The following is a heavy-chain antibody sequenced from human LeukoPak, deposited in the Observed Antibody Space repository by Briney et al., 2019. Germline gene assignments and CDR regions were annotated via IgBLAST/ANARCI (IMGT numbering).Heavy chain of an antibody. J-gene: IGHJ4*02. CDR1: GFTFSSYW. CDR2: IKQDGSEK. V-gene: IGHV3-7*03. D-gene: IGHD3-22*01. CDR3: AKDLYYDSSGFLDY. Sequence: PGGSLRLSCAASGFTFSSYWMSWVRQAPGKGLEWVANIKQDGSEKYYVDSVKGRFTISRDNAKNSLYLQMNSLRAEDTALYYCAKDLYYDSSGFLDYWGQGTLVTVSS.